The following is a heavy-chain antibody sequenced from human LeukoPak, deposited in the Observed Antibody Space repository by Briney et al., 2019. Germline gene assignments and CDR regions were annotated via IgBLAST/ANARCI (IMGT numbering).Heavy chain of an antibody. V-gene: IGHV1-2*02. J-gene: IGHJ5*02. CDR2: INPNSGGT. CDR3: ARQYCSGGSCYRQYNWFDP. D-gene: IGHD2-15*01. CDR1: GYTFTDYY. Sequence: ASVKVSCKASGYTFTDYYMHWVRQAPGQGLEWMGWINPNSGGTNYAQKFQGRVTMTRDTSISTAYMELSRLRSDDTAVYYCARQYCSGGSCYRQYNWFDPWGQGTLVTVSS.